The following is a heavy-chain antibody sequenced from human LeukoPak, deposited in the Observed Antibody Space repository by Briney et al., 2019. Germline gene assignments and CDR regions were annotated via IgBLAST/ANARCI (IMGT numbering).Heavy chain of an antibody. V-gene: IGHV3-74*01. CDR3: ARSPYYYDSSGYLPY. J-gene: IGHJ4*02. CDR1: GFTFSSYW. Sequence: GGSLRLSCAASGFTFSSYWMHWVCQAPGKGLVWISRINGEGRSTSYADSVKGRFTISRDNAKNTLYLQMNSLRAEDTAVYYCARSPYYYDSSGYLPYWGQGTLVTVSS. CDR2: INGEGRST. D-gene: IGHD3-22*01.